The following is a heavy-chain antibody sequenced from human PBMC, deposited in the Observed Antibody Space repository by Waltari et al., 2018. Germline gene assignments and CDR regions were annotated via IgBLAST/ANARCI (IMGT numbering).Heavy chain of an antibody. CDR1: GGSISSYY. CDR3: AREPNIAAAGTLAVYYFDY. D-gene: IGHD6-13*01. Sequence: QVQLQESGPGLVKPSETLSLTCTVSGGSISSYYWSWIRQPAGKGLEWIGRIYTSGSPNNTPPLHSRGTISVDKSQTQFSLKLSSVTAADTAVYYCAREPNIAAAGTLAVYYFDYWGQGTLVTVSS. J-gene: IGHJ4*02. CDR2: IYTSGSP. V-gene: IGHV4-4*07.